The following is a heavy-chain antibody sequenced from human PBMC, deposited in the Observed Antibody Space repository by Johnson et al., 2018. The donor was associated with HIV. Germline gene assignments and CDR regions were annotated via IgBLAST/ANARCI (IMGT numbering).Heavy chain of an antibody. J-gene: IGHJ3*02. Sequence: QVQLVESGGGVVQPGRSLRLSCAASGFTFSSYGMHWVRQAPGKGLDWVAVISYDGSNKYYADSVKGRFTISRDNSKNTLYLQMISLRTEDTAVYYCAREGESLLDAFDIWGQGTMVTVSA. CDR2: ISYDGSNK. D-gene: IGHD3-16*01. V-gene: IGHV3-30*03. CDR1: GFTFSSYG. CDR3: AREGESLLDAFDI.